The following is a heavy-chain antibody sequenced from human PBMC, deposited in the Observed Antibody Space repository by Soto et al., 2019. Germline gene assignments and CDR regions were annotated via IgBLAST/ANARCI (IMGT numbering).Heavy chain of an antibody. CDR1: GFTFSIYW. D-gene: IGHD2-21*01. J-gene: IGHJ4*02. Sequence: EVQLVESGGGLVQPGGSLRLSCAASGFTFSIYWMHWVRQSPGKGLEWVSRMNMDGSRTSYADFAKGRFTISRDDAKSTVYLQVSNLRAEDTAVYYCVRGDGDRYDGHGYLGRHWGQGTLVTVS. CDR3: VRGDGDRYDGHGYLGRH. CDR2: MNMDGSRT. V-gene: IGHV3-74*01.